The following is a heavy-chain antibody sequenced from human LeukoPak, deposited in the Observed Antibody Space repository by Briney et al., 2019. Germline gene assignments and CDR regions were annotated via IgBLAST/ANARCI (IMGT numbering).Heavy chain of an antibody. CDR2: IIPIFGTA. CDR3: ARSPRGGITIFGVPPRWFDP. D-gene: IGHD3-3*01. CDR1: GGTFSSYA. V-gene: IGHV1-69*13. J-gene: IGHJ5*02. Sequence: SVKVSCKASGGTFSSYATSWVRQAPGQGLEWMGGIIPIFGTANYAQKFQGRVTITADESTSTAYMELSSLRSEDTAVYYCARSPRGGITIFGVPPRWFDPWGQGTLVTVSS.